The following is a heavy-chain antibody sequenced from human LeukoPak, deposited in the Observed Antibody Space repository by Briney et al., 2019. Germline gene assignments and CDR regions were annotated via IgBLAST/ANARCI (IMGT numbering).Heavy chain of an antibody. CDR3: ARVEGSFWSGYYSYYYYGMDV. V-gene: IGHV3-48*03. D-gene: IGHD3-3*01. CDR2: ISSSGSTI. J-gene: IGHJ6*02. Sequence: GGCLRLSCAAPGFTFSSYEMNWVRQAPGKGLEWVSYISSSGSTIYYADSVKGRFTISRDNAKNSLYLQMYSLRAEDTAVYYCARVEGSFWSGYYSYYYYGMDVWGQGTTVTVSS. CDR1: GFTFSSYE.